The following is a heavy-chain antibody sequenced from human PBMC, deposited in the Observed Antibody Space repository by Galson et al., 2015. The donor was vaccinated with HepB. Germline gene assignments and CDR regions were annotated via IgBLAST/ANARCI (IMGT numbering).Heavy chain of an antibody. CDR3: ARDHSSGWLHPYYYYYGMDV. CDR1: GFTFSSYA. CDR2: ISYDGSNK. V-gene: IGHV3-30*04. J-gene: IGHJ6*02. Sequence: LRLSCAASGFTFSSYAMHWVRQAPGKGLEWVAVISYDGSNKYYADSVKGRFTISRDNSKNTLYLQMNSLRAEDTAVYYCARDHSSGWLHPYYYYYGMDVWGQGTTVTVSS. D-gene: IGHD6-19*01.